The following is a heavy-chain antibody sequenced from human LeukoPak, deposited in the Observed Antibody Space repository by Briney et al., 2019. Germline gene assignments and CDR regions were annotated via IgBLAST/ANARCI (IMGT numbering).Heavy chain of an antibody. V-gene: IGHV4-34*01. CDR1: GGSFSGYY. CDR2: INHSGST. Sequence: PSETLSLTCAVYGGSFSGYYWSWIRQPPGKGLEWIGEINHSGSTNYNPSLKSRVTISVHTSKNQFSLKLSSVTAADTAVYYCARDPTGITFGGVIVRRYYFDYWGQGTLVTVSS. D-gene: IGHD3-16*02. CDR3: ARDPTGITFGGVIVRRYYFDY. J-gene: IGHJ4*02.